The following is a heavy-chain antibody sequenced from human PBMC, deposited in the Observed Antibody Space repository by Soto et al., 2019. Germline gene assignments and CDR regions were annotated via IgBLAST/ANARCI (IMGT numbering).Heavy chain of an antibody. Sequence: QVQLVQSGAEVKKPGSSVKVSCKASGGTFSSYAISWVRQAPGQGLEWMGGIIPIFGTANYAQKFQGRVTITADKSTSTAYMELSSLSSEDTAVYYCARDLTAAASYYYYGMDVWGQGTTVTVSS. CDR2: IIPIFGTA. CDR3: ARDLTAAASYYYYGMDV. D-gene: IGHD6-25*01. CDR1: GGTFSSYA. J-gene: IGHJ6*02. V-gene: IGHV1-69*06.